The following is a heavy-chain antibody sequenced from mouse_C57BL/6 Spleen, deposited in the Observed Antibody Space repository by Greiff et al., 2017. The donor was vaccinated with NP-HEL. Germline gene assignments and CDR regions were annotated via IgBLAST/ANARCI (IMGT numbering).Heavy chain of an antibody. Sequence: VKLMESGPGLVAPSQSLSITCTVSGFSLTSYGVDWVRQPPGKGLEWLGVIWGGGSTNYNSALMSRLSISKDNSKSQVFLKMNSLQTDDTAMYYCAKRQITTVVDGAMDYWGQGTSVTVSS. CDR2: IWGGGST. V-gene: IGHV2-9*01. J-gene: IGHJ4*01. D-gene: IGHD1-1*01. CDR1: GFSLTSYG. CDR3: AKRQITTVVDGAMDY.